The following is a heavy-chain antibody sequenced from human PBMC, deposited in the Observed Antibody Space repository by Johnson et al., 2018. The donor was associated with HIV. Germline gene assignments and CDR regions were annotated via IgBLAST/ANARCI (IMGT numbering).Heavy chain of an antibody. CDR2: ISWDGGST. D-gene: IGHD1-26*01. CDR3: AKDAQGPLVRGAFDI. V-gene: IGHV3-43*01. J-gene: IGHJ3*02. Sequence: VQLVESGGGLVQPGGSLRLSCAASGFTFDDYTMHWVRQAPGQGLEWVSLISWDGGSTYYADSVKGRFTISRDNSKNSLYLQMNSLRTEDTALYYCAKDAQGPLVRGAFDIWGQGTMVTVSS. CDR1: GFTFDDYT.